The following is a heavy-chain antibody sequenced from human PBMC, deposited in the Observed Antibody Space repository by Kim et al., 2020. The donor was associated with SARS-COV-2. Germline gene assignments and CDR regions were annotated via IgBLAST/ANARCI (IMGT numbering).Heavy chain of an antibody. J-gene: IGHJ4*02. CDR2: IWYDGSNK. CDR1: GFTFSNYG. CDR3: AKGGGGVAGTRVYYFDY. Sequence: GGSLRLSCAASGFTFSNYGMHWVRQAPGKGLEWVAVIWYDGSNKYYADSVKGRFTISRDNSKNTLYLQMNSLRAEDTAVYYCAKGGGGVAGTRVYYFDYWGQGTLVTVSS. D-gene: IGHD6-19*01. V-gene: IGHV3-33*06.